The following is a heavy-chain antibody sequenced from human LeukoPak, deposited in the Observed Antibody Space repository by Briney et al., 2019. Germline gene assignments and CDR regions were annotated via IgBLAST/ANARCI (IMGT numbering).Heavy chain of an antibody. Sequence: GGSLRLSCAASGFTFDDYAMHWVRQAPGKGLEWVSGISWNSGSIGYADSVKGRFTISRDNAKNSLYLQMNSLRAEDTAVYYCAKDRGRAVAGSEFDYWGQGTLVTVSS. J-gene: IGHJ4*02. D-gene: IGHD6-19*01. V-gene: IGHV3-9*01. CDR1: GFTFDDYA. CDR3: AKDRGRAVAGSEFDY. CDR2: ISWNSGSI.